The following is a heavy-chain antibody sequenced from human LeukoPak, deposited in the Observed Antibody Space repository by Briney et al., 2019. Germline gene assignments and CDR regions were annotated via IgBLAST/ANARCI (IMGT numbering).Heavy chain of an antibody. CDR3: AKDRETVRGVIFDY. D-gene: IGHD3-10*01. Sequence: PGGSLRLSCAASGFTFSGYAMSWVRQAPGKGLEWVSAISGSGGSTYYAYSVKGRFTISRDNSKNTLYLQMNSLRAEDTAVYYCAKDRETVRGVIFDYWGQGTLVTVSS. CDR1: GFTFSGYA. V-gene: IGHV3-23*01. CDR2: ISGSGGST. J-gene: IGHJ4*02.